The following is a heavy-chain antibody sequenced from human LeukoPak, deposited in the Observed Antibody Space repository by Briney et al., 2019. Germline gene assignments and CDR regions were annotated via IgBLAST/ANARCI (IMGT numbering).Heavy chain of an antibody. D-gene: IGHD3-10*01. CDR2: IWYDGSKE. CDR1: GFSFSSYG. Sequence: GGSLRLSCAASGFSFSSYGMHGVRQAPGKGLEWVAVIWYDGSKEYYADSVKGRFTISRDNSKNTLCLQMNSLRAEDTAVYYCARENTMVRGVTLYYFDYWGQGTLVTVSS. CDR3: ARENTMVRGVTLYYFDY. V-gene: IGHV3-33*01. J-gene: IGHJ4*02.